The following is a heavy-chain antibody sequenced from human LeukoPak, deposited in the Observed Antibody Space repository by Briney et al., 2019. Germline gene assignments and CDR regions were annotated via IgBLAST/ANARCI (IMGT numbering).Heavy chain of an antibody. Sequence: VKVSCKASGYTFTGYYMHWVRQAPGQGLEWMGWINPNSGGTNYAQKFQCRVTMTRDTSISTAYMELSRLRSGDTAVYYCARDKLVGATTGKDYWGQGTLVTVSS. J-gene: IGHJ4*02. V-gene: IGHV1-2*02. D-gene: IGHD1-26*01. CDR2: INPNSGGT. CDR1: GYTFTGYY. CDR3: ARDKLVGATTGKDY.